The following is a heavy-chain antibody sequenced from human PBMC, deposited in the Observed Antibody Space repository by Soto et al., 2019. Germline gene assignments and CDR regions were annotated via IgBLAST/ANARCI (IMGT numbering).Heavy chain of an antibody. Sequence: GGSLRLSCAASGFTFSSYAMSWVRQAPGKGLEWVSTISGIGGSTYYADSVKGRFTISRDNSKKTLYLQMNSLRVEDTAVYYCVKPRSSLQWPPFDPWGHGTLVTVSS. CDR2: ISGIGGST. J-gene: IGHJ5*02. CDR3: VKPRSSLQWPPFDP. D-gene: IGHD6-19*01. V-gene: IGHV3-23*01. CDR1: GFTFSSYA.